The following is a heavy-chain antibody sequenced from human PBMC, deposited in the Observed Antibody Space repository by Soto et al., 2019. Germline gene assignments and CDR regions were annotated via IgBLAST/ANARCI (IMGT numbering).Heavy chain of an antibody. D-gene: IGHD3-3*01. CDR2: IYYSGST. CDR3: ARGYYDFWSGYFELPTTHWYFDL. J-gene: IGHJ2*01. Sequence: QVQLQESGPGLVKPSQTLSLTCTVSGGSISSGGYYWSWIRQHPGKGLEWIGYIYYSGSTYYNPSLKSRVTISVDTSKNQFSLKLSSVTAADTAVYYCARGYYDFWSGYFELPTTHWYFDLWGRGTLVTVSS. V-gene: IGHV4-31*03. CDR1: GGSISSGGYY.